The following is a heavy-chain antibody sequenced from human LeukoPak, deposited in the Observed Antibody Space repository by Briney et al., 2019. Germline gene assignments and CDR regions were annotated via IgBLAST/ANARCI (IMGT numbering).Heavy chain of an antibody. CDR3: AKGSSSSWYYYYYGMDV. V-gene: IGHV3-23*01. Sequence: GGSLRLSCAASGFTFSSYATSWVRQAPGKGLEWVSAISGSGGSTYYADSVKGRFTISRDNSKNTLYLQMNSLRAEDTAVYYCAKGSSSSWYYYYYGMDVWGQGTTVTVSS. D-gene: IGHD6-13*01. J-gene: IGHJ6*02. CDR1: GFTFSSYA. CDR2: ISGSGGST.